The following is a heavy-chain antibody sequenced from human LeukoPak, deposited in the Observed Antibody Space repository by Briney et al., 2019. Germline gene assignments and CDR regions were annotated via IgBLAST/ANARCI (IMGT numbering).Heavy chain of an antibody. D-gene: IGHD6-13*01. CDR3: ARDGEQQLAFDY. J-gene: IGHJ4*02. CDR1: GGSISSYY. V-gene: IGHV4-4*08. Sequence: PSETLSLTCTVSGGSISSYYWSWIRQPPGKGLEWIGYIYSSGTTNYNPSLKSRVTISVDASKIQFSLKLSSVTAADTAVYYCARDGEQQLAFDYWGQGTLVTVSS. CDR2: IYSSGTT.